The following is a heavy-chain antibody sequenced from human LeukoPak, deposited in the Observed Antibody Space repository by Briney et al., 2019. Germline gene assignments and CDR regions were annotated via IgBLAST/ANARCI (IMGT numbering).Heavy chain of an antibody. CDR1: GYTFTSYG. CDR2: ISAYNGNT. J-gene: IGHJ6*02. D-gene: IGHD6-13*01. CDR3: AREGVAAAAGVAEPFSYYYGMDV. V-gene: IGHV1-18*01. Sequence: ASVKVSCKASGYTFTSYGISWVRQAPGQGLEWMGWISAYNGNTNYAQKLQGRVTITADKSTSTAYMELSSLRSEDTAVYYCAREGVAAAAGVAEPFSYYYGMDVWGQGTTVTVSS.